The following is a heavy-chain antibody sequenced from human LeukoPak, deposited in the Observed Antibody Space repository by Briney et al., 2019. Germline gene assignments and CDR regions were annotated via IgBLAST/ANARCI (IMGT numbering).Heavy chain of an antibody. CDR2: IWYDGSNK. J-gene: IGHJ6*02. CDR3: AGDGPTYRDGLDV. D-gene: IGHD1-1*01. CDR1: GFTFSNYG. V-gene: IGHV3-33*01. Sequence: PGGSLRLSCAASGFTFSNYGMHWVRQAPGKGLEWVTFIWYDGSNKYYADSVKGRFTISRDNSKNTLYLQLNSLRAEDTAVYYCAGDGPTYRDGLDVWGQGTTVTVSS.